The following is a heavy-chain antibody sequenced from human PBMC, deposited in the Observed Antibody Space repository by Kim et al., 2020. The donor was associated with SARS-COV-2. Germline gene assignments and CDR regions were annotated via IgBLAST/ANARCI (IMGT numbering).Heavy chain of an antibody. CDR3: ATAGRCSGGSCYGSYYYYGMDV. V-gene: IGHV3-15*01. D-gene: IGHD2-15*01. CDR2: IKSKTDGGTT. Sequence: GGSLRLSCAASGFSVSNAWMSWVRQAPGKGLEWVCLIKSKTDGGTTEYAAPVKGRFTISRDDSKNRQYLQMNSLKTEDTAVYYCATAGRCSGGSCYGSYYYYGMDVWGQGTTVTVSS. J-gene: IGHJ6*02. CDR1: GFSVSNAW.